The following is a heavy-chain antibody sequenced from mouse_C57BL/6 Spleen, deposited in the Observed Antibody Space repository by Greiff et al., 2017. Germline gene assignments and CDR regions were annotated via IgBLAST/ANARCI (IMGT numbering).Heavy chain of an antibody. D-gene: IGHD1-1*01. Sequence: QVQLQQPGAELVKPGASVKLSCKASGYTFTSYWMHWVKQRPGQGLEWIGMIHPNSGSTNYNEKFKSKATLTVDKSSSTAYMQLSSLTSEDSAVYYCARYELRGYFDGWGTGTTVTVSS. V-gene: IGHV1-64*01. CDR3: ARYELRGYFDG. J-gene: IGHJ1*03. CDR2: IHPNSGST. CDR1: GYTFTSYW.